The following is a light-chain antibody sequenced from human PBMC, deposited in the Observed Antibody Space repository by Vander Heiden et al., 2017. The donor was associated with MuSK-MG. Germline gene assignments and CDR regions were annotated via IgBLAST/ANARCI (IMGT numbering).Light chain of an antibody. CDR1: QSISTY. CDR2: AAS. V-gene: IGKV1-39*01. J-gene: IGKJ2*01. Sequence: DIQMTQSPSSLSASVGDRVTITCRSTQSISTYLNWYQQIPGKAPKLLIYAASSLQSGVPSRFSGSGSGTDFTLTIRSLQPEDIATYYCQQTYSVPLTFGQGTKLQIK. CDR3: QQTYSVPLT.